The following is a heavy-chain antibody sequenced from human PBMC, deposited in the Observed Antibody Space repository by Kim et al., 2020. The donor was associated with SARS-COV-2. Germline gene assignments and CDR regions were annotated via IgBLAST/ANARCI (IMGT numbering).Heavy chain of an antibody. CDR2: IYCSGST. D-gene: IGHD3-22*01. J-gene: IGHJ6*02. CDR1: GGSISSSSYY. CDR3: AGEVVKSSLYYYYGMVV. V-gene: IGHV4-39*01. Sequence: SETLSLTCTVSGGSISSSSYYWGWIRQPPGQGLEWIVSIYCSGSTYYNPSLKSRVTISVDTTKNQFSLKLSPVTAADTAVYYCAGEVVKSSLYYYYGMVVWGQGTTVTVSS.